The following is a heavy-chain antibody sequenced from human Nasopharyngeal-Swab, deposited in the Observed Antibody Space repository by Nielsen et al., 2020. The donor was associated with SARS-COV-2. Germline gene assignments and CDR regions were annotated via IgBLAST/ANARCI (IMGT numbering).Heavy chain of an antibody. J-gene: IGHJ3*02. D-gene: IGHD2-15*01. CDR1: GYTFTYRY. CDR2: ITPFNGNT. CDR3: ARSGDCSGGSCYFAFDI. Sequence: SVKVSCKASGYTFTYRYLHWVRQAPGQALEWMGWITPFNGNTNYAQKFQDRVTITRDRSMSTAYMELSSLRSEDTAMYYCARSGDCSGGSCYFAFDIWGQGTMVTVSS. V-gene: IGHV1-45*02.